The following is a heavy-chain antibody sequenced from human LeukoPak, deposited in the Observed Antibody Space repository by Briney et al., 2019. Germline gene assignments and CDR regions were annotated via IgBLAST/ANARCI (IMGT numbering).Heavy chain of an antibody. CDR1: GYSFTSYW. V-gene: IGHV5-51*01. D-gene: IGHD4-11*01. Sequence: GESLKISYKGSGYSFTSYWIGWVRQMPGKGLEWMGIIYPGDSDTRYSPSFQGQVTISADKSISTAYLQWSSLKASDTAMYYCARHREYYSNYEWDAFDIWGQGTMVTVSS. J-gene: IGHJ3*02. CDR2: IYPGDSDT. CDR3: ARHREYYSNYEWDAFDI.